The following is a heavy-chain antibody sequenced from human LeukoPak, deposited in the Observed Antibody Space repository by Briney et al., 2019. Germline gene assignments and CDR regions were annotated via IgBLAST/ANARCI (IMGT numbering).Heavy chain of an antibody. V-gene: IGHV3-7*01. CDR2: MNIDGSEK. Sequence: GGSLRLSCAASGFTFSNYWMGWVRQAPGKRPEWVANMNIDGSEKYYADSVKGRFSISRDNARNSVYLQMASLRVEDTAVYYCARDPVEWELLLDYWGQGTLVAVSS. CDR1: GFTFSNYW. D-gene: IGHD1-26*01. J-gene: IGHJ4*02. CDR3: ARDPVEWELLLDY.